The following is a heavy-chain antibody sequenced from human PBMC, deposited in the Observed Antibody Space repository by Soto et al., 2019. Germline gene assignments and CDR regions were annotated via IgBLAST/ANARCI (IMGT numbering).Heavy chain of an antibody. CDR1: GFTFSSYG. V-gene: IGHV3-30*18. J-gene: IGHJ4*02. CDR2: ISYDGSNK. D-gene: IGHD4-17*01. CDR3: AKYRTHYGAGPD. Sequence: QVQLVESGGGVVQPGRSLRLSCAASGFTFSSYGMHWVRQAPGKGLEWVAVISYDGSNKYYADSVKGRFTISRDNSKNTLYLQMNSLRAEDTAVYYCAKYRTHYGAGPDWGQGTLVTVSS.